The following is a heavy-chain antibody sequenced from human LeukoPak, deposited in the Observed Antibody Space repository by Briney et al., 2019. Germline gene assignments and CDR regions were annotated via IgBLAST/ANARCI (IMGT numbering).Heavy chain of an antibody. CDR3: AELGITMIGGV. Sequence: GGSLRLSCAAPGFTFSSYEMNWVRQAPGKGLEWVSYISSSGSTIYYADSVKGRFTISRDNAKNSLYLQMNSLRAEDTAVYYCAELGITMIGGVWGKGTTVTVSS. V-gene: IGHV3-48*03. CDR2: ISSSGSTI. CDR1: GFTFSSYE. J-gene: IGHJ6*04. D-gene: IGHD3-10*02.